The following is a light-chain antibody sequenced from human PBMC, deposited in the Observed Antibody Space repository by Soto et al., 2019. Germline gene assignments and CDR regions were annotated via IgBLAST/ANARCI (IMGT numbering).Light chain of an antibody. CDR3: MQALQTPPWT. Sequence: DIVMTQSPLSLPVTPGESASISCRSSQSLLHSNGYNYLDWYLQKPGQSPQLLIYLGSNRASGVPDRFSGSGSGTDCTLKISRVEAEDVGVYYCMQALQTPPWTFGQGTKVEIK. CDR2: LGS. CDR1: QSLLHSNGYNY. J-gene: IGKJ1*01. V-gene: IGKV2-28*01.